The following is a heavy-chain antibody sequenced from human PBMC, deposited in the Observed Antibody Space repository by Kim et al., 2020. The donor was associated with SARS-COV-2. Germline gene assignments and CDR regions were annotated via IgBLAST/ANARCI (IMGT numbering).Heavy chain of an antibody. CDR3: ARGRGVPAARKGNWFDP. J-gene: IGHJ5*02. D-gene: IGHD2-2*01. Sequence: ASVKVSCKASGYTFTSYDINWVRQATGQGLEWMGWMNPNSGNTGYAQKFQGRVTMTRNTSISTAYMELSSLRSEDTAVYYCARGRGVPAARKGNWFDPWGQGTLVTVSS. CDR1: GYTFTSYD. CDR2: MNPNSGNT. V-gene: IGHV1-8*01.